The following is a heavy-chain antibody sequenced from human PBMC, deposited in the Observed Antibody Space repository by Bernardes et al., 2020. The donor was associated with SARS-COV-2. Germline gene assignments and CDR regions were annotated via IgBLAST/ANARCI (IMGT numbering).Heavy chain of an antibody. V-gene: IGHV3-33*01. CDR3: ARVPISVYDSWIDY. CDR1: GFTFSTYG. CDR2: IWYDGSNK. Sequence: GGSLRLSCAASGFTFSTYGMHWLRQAPGKGLEWVAVIWYDGSNKYYADSVQGRFTISRDNSKNTLYLHMNSLRAEDTAVYYCARVPISVYDSWIDYWGQGTLVTVSS. J-gene: IGHJ4*02. D-gene: IGHD5-12*01.